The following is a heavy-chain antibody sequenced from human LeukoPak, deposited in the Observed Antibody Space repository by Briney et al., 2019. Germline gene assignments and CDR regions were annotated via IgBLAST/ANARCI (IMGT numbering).Heavy chain of an antibody. CDR1: GFTFSSYW. CDR3: ARDGWADY. CDR2: ITSSSSYI. V-gene: IGHV3-21*06. D-gene: IGHD3-16*01. Sequence: GGSLRLSCAASGFTFSSYWMSWVRQAPGKGLEWVSSITSSSSYINYADSVKGRFTISRDNAKNSLYLQMNSLRAEDMAVYYCARDGWADYWGQGTLVTVSS. J-gene: IGHJ4*02.